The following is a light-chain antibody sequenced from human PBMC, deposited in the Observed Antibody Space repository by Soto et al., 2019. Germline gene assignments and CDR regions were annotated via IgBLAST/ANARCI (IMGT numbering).Light chain of an antibody. CDR3: QQYGSSSWT. CDR1: QSVSSTY. Sequence: EIVLTQSPGTLSLSPGERATLSCWASQSVSSTYLAWYQQKPGQAPRLLIYGASSRATGIPDRFSGSGSGTDVTLTISRLEPEDFAVYYCQQYGSSSWTFGQGTKVDIK. J-gene: IGKJ1*01. V-gene: IGKV3-20*01. CDR2: GAS.